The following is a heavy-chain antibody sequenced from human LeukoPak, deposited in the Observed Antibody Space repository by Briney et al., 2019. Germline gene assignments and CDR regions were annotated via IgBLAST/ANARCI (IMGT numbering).Heavy chain of an antibody. V-gene: IGHV3-33*01. CDR2: IWYDGSNK. D-gene: IGHD2-21*01. Sequence: PGGSLRLSCAASGSTFSSCGMHWVRQAPGKGLEWVAVIWYDGSNKYYADSVKGRFTISRDNSKNTLYLQMNSLRAEDTAVYYCARKISCGGDCYSLDYWGQGTLVTVSS. J-gene: IGHJ4*02. CDR3: ARKISCGGDCYSLDY. CDR1: GSTFSSCG.